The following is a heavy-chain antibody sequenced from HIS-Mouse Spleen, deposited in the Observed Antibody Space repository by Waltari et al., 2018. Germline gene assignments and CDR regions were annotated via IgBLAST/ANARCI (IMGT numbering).Heavy chain of an antibody. J-gene: IGHJ2*01. CDR2: IYYSGRT. D-gene: IGHD6-13*01. Sequence: QLQLQESGPGLVKPSETLSLTCTVSGGSISSSSYYWGWIRQPPGKGLGGIGSIYYSGRTYYNPSPKRRFTISVDTSKNQFSLKLSSVTAADTAVYYCAREIPYSSSWYDWYFDLWGRGTLVTVSS. V-gene: IGHV4-39*07. CDR1: GGSISSSSYY. CDR3: AREIPYSSSWYDWYFDL.